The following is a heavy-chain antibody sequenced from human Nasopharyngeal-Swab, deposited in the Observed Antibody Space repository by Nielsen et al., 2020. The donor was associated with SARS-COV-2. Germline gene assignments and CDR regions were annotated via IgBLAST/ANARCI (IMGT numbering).Heavy chain of an antibody. CDR2: IYSGGST. V-gene: IGHV3-53*01. CDR3: ARLYNYASPYFDY. D-gene: IGHD5-18*01. Sequence: GESLKISCAASGFTVSSNYMSWVRQAPGKGLEWVSIIYSGGSTFYADSVRGRFTISRDNSKNTLFLQMNSLRAEDTAVYYCARLYNYASPYFDYWGQGTLVTVSS. CDR1: GFTVSSNY. J-gene: IGHJ4*02.